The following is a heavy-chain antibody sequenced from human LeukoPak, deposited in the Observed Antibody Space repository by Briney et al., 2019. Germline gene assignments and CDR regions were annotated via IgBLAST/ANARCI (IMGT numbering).Heavy chain of an antibody. CDR2: INQDGSEK. D-gene: IGHD1-14*01. J-gene: IGHJ4*02. CDR1: GFTFSSHW. CDR3: ARDSYRALEY. V-gene: IGHV3-7*01. Sequence: GGSLRLSCAASGFTFSSHWMNWVRQAPGKGLEWVAHINQDGSEKYYVDSVKGRFTISRDNAKNSLYLQMNGLRAEDTAVYYCARDSYRALEYWGQGTVVTVSS.